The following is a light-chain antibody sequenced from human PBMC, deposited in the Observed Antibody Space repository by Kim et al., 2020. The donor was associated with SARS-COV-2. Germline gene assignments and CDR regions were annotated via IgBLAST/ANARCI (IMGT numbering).Light chain of an antibody. CDR1: QSVSIN. V-gene: IGKV3-15*01. CDR3: QQYDEWPLT. J-gene: IGKJ4*01. Sequence: PGENVTLSCRASQSVSINLAWYQRNPGQAPRLLIYDVSSRAIGIPGRFSGSGSGTEFTLTISSLQSEDFAVYYCQQYDEWPLTFGGGTKLEI. CDR2: DVS.